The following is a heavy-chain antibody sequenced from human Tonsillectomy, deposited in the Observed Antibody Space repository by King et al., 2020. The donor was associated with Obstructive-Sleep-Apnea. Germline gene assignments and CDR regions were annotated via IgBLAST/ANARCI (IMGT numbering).Heavy chain of an antibody. CDR1: GFTFSDSA. J-gene: IGHJ4*02. V-gene: IGHV3-73*01. CDR2: IRSKAYSYAT. CDR3: TKGSGYEWSFDY. Sequence: VQLVESGGGLVQPGGSLKLSCAASGFTFSDSALHWVRQASGKGLEWVGRIRSKAYSYATENGASGEGRFTISRDDSKNTAYLQMNSLKTEDTAVYYCTKGSGYEWSFDYWGQGTLVTVSS. D-gene: IGHD5-12*01.